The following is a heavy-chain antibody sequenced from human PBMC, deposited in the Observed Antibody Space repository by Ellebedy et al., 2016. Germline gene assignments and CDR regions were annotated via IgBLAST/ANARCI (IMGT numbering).Heavy chain of an antibody. CDR3: ARGSSSPWFGSSGSFDY. J-gene: IGHJ4*02. CDR1: GGSFSGYY. CDR2: INHSGST. Sequence: SQTLSLTXXVYGGSFSGYYWSWIRQPPGKGLEWIGEINHSGSTNYNPSLKSRVTISVDTSKNQFSLKLSSVTAADTAVYYWARGSSSPWFGSSGSFDYWGQGTLVTVSS. V-gene: IGHV4-34*01. D-gene: IGHD3-10*01.